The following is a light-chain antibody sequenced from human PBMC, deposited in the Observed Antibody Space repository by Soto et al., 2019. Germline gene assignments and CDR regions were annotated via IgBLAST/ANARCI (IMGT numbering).Light chain of an antibody. CDR1: QRISSSY. V-gene: IGKV3-20*01. Sequence: EVVLTQSPGTLSLSPGERTTLSCRASQRISSSYLAWYQQKPGQAPRLLIYAASSRATGIPDRFSGSGSGTAFTLTISRLESEDFAVYYCQQYGSSRWTFGQGTKVEIK. CDR3: QQYGSSRWT. CDR2: AAS. J-gene: IGKJ1*01.